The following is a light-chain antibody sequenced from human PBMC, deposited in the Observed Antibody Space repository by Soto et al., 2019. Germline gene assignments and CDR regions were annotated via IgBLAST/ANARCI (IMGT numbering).Light chain of an antibody. Sequence: DIHTTQSPSSLSASVGDRVTITCRASQAIGIFLNWYQQKPGKAPDLLIYAASNLRTGVPSRFSGNGSGTEFALTISTLRPEDFATYYCQQTYRLGVFSFGPGTKVDIK. CDR3: QQTYRLGVFS. CDR2: AAS. J-gene: IGKJ3*01. V-gene: IGKV1-39*01. CDR1: QAIGIF.